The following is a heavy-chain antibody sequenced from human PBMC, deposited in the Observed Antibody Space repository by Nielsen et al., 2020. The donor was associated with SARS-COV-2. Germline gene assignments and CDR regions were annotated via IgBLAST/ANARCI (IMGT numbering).Heavy chain of an antibody. CDR3: ARLGSSWAGAFDI. CDR1: GGSISSYY. D-gene: IGHD6-13*01. V-gene: IGHV4-59*01. Sequence: GSLRLSCTVSGGSISSYYWSWIRQLPGKGLEWIGYIYYSGSTNYNPSLKSRVTISVDTSKNQFSLKLSSVTAADTAVYYCARLGSSWAGAFDIWGQGTMVTVSS. CDR2: IYYSGST. J-gene: IGHJ3*02.